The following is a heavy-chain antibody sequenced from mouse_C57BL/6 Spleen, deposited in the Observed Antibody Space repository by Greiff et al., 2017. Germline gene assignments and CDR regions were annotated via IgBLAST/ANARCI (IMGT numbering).Heavy chain of an antibody. J-gene: IGHJ3*01. CDR3: ARLGDYDAY. Sequence: QVQLQQSGAELVMPGASVKLSCKASGYTFTSYWMHWVKQRPGQGLEWIGEIDPSDSYTNYNQKFKGKSTLTVDKSSSTAYMQLSSLTSEDSAVYYCARLGDYDAYWGQGTLVTVSA. CDR1: GYTFTSYW. V-gene: IGHV1-69*01. D-gene: IGHD2-4*01. CDR2: IDPSDSYT.